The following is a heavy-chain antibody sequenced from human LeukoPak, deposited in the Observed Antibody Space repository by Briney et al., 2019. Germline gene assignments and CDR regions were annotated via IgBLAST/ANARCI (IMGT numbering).Heavy chain of an antibody. J-gene: IGHJ4*02. CDR3: AKAFSSSWHGFDY. Sequence: PGGSLRLSCAASGFTFSNYAMTWVRQAPGKGLEWVSGISGSGGGTYYTDSVKGRFTISRDNSENTLYLQMKSLRPEDTAIYYCAKAFSSSWHGFDYWGQGTLVTVSS. CDR1: GFTFSNYA. D-gene: IGHD6-13*01. V-gene: IGHV3-23*01. CDR2: ISGSGGGT.